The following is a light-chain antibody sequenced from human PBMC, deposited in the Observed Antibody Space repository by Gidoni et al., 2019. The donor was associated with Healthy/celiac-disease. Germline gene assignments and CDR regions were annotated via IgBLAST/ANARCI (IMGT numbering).Light chain of an antibody. CDR3: AAWDDSLNGWV. CDR1: SPHIGSNT. J-gene: IGLJ3*02. Sequence: QSVLTQPPSVSGTPGQRVTISCSGSSPHIGSNTVNWYQQLPGTAPKLLIYSNNQRPSGVPDRFSGSKSGTSASLAISGLQSEDEADYYCAAWDDSLNGWVFGGGTKLTVL. V-gene: IGLV1-44*01. CDR2: SNN.